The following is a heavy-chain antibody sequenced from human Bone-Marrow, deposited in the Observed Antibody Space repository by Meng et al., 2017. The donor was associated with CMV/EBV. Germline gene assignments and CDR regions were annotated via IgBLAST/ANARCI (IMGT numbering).Heavy chain of an antibody. D-gene: IGHD2-2*01. CDR3: ARLGYCSSTRCHLFNGGGD. CDR2: ISYDGSNK. V-gene: IGHV3-30-3*01. CDR1: GFIFSSYA. Sequence: GGSLRLSCAASGFIFSSYAMHWVRQAPGKGLEWVAVISYDGSNKYYADSVKGRFTISRDNSKNTLYLQMNSLRAEDTAVYYCARLGYCSSTRCHLFNGGGDWGQRTLVTVSS. J-gene: IGHJ4*02.